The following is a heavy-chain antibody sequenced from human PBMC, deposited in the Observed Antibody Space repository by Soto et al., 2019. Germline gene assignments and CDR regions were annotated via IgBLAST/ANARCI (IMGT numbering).Heavy chain of an antibody. J-gene: IGHJ4*02. Sequence: QVQLQESGPGLVKPSETLSLTCTVSGGSINSNYWTWIRQPPGKGLEWIGFIHHSGITNYNPSLKRRVNISVDTSKNQFSLKMSSVTAADTAVFCCARVSGATISYWGQGTLVTVSS. CDR3: ARVSGATISY. V-gene: IGHV4-59*01. CDR2: IHHSGIT. D-gene: IGHD5-12*01. CDR1: GGSINSNY.